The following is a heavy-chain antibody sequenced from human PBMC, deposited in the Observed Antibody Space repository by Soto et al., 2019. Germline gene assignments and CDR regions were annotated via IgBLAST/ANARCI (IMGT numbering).Heavy chain of an antibody. CDR2: MNPNSGNT. V-gene: IGHV1-8*01. Sequence: AASVKVSCKASGYTFTSYDINWVRQATGQGLEWMGWMNPNSGNTGYAQKFQGRVTMTRNTSISTAYMELSSPRSEDTAVYYCARGRMYSSSWYDFRGYYYGMDVWGQGTTVTVSS. CDR1: GYTFTSYD. CDR3: ARGRMYSSSWYDFRGYYYGMDV. D-gene: IGHD6-13*01. J-gene: IGHJ6*02.